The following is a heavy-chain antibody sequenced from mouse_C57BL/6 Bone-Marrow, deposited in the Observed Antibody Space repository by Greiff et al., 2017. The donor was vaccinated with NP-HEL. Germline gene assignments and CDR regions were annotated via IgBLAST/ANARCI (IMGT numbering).Heavy chain of an antibody. J-gene: IGHJ2*01. V-gene: IGHV1-80*01. CDR3: ARSRMVTTVYYFDY. D-gene: IGHD2-2*01. CDR2: IYPGDGDT. Sequence: QVQLQQSGAELVKPGASVKISCKASGYAFSSYWMNWVKQRPGKGLEWIGQIYPGDGDTNYNGKFKGKATLTADKSSSTAYMQLSSLTSEDSAVYFCARSRMVTTVYYFDYWGQGTTLTVSS. CDR1: GYAFSSYW.